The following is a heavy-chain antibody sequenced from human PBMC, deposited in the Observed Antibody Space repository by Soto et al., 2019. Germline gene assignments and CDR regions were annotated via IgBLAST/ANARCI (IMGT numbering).Heavy chain of an antibody. CDR1: GGTFSRYA. CDR2: ITPMFGKP. CDR3: ARDVALYDSSGYYCLY. V-gene: IGHV1-69*01. J-gene: IGHJ4*02. D-gene: IGHD3-22*01. Sequence: QVQLVQSGPEVKKPGSSVKVSCKASGGTFSRYAINWVRQAPGQGLEWMGGITPMFGKPNYAQKFQGRVTITAGESTRTGYMELRSLKSDDTAVYYGARDVALYDSSGYYCLYWGQGALVAVSS.